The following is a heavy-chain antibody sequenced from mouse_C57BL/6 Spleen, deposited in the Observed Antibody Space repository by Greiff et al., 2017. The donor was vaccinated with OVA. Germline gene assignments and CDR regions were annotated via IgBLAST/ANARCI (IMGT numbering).Heavy chain of an antibody. CDR1: GFTFSDYG. CDR3: ARRTRVYYYAMDY. CDR2: ISSGSSTI. J-gene: IGHJ4*01. D-gene: IGHD3-3*01. V-gene: IGHV5-17*01. Sequence: EVHLVESGAGLVKPGGSLKLSCAASGFTFSDYGMHWVRQAPGQGLEWVAYISSGSSTIYYADTVKGRFTISRDNATNTLFMQMTSLRSEDTAVYYGARRTRVYYYAMDYWGQGTSVTVSA.